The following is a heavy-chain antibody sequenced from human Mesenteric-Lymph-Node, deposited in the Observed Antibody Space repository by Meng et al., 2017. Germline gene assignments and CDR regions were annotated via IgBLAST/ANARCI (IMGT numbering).Heavy chain of an antibody. V-gene: IGHV1-18*01. Sequence: ASVKVSCKASGYTFTTNGLTWVRQAPGQGLEWVGWISGYNGNTNYAQKLQGRVTMTTDTSTSTAYMELRSLRSDDTAVYYCARVPKVVVVPAAILYYYGMDVWGQGTTVTVSS. CDR3: ARVPKVVVVPAAILYYYGMDV. CDR2: ISGYNGNT. D-gene: IGHD2-2*01. J-gene: IGHJ6*02. CDR1: GYTFTTNG.